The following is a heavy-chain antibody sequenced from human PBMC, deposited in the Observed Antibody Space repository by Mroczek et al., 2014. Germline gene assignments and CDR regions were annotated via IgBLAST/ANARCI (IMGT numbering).Heavy chain of an antibody. Sequence: QVQLVESGAEVKEPGTSVKVSCKASEYTLTSYYMHWVRQAPGQGLEWMGMMDPAGHTTINKQKFQGRVTMTRDTSTDTLYMELGSLRSEDTAVYFCSREAGAFDIWGQGTMVTVSS. CDR1: EYTLTSYY. CDR2: MDPAGHTT. J-gene: IGHJ3*02. CDR3: SREAGAFDI. D-gene: IGHD6-19*01. V-gene: IGHV1-46*03.